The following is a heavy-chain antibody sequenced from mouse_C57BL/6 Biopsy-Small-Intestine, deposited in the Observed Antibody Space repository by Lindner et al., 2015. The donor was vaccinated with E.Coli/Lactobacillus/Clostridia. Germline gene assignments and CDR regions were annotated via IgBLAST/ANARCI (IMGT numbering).Heavy chain of an antibody. CDR1: GFNIKDYY. V-gene: IGHV14-2*01. CDR2: IDPGDGES. J-gene: IGHJ2*01. CDR3: AREFITTIGYYFDY. D-gene: IGHD1-1*01. Sequence: VQLQESGADLVKPGASVKLSCTASGFNIKDYYIHWVKQKTDQGLEWIGRIDPGDGESKYAPKFQDKATITADTSSNTAYLHLSSLTSEGSAVYYCAREFITTIGYYFDYWGHGTTLTVSS.